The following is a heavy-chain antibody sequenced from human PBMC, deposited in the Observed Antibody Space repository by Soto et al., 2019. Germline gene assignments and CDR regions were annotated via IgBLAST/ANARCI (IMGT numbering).Heavy chain of an antibody. CDR2: ISTYNGKT. CDR1: GYDFTSFG. D-gene: IGHD6-19*01. Sequence: GASVKVSCKTSGYDFTSFGISWVRQAPGQGLEWMGWISTYNGKTNYAQKFQGRVTITADASTSTAYMELSSLRSEDTAVYYCASGVGGSGRGGVYYYYYYGMDVWGQGTTVTVSS. V-gene: IGHV1-18*01. CDR3: ASGVGGSGRGGVYYYYYYGMDV. J-gene: IGHJ6*02.